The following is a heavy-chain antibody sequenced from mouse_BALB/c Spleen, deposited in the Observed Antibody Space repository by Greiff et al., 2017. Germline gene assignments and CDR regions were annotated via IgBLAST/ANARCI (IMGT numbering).Heavy chain of an antibody. D-gene: IGHD2-14*01. J-gene: IGHJ4*01. CDR1: GFAFSSYD. CDR3: ARQKVRRAMDY. V-gene: IGHV5-12-1*01. Sequence: EVQGVESGGGLVKPGGSLKLSCAASGFAFSSYDMSWVRQTPEKRLEWVAYISSGGGSTYYPDTVKGRFTISRDNAKNTLYLQMSSLKSEDTAMYYCARQKVRRAMDYWGQGTSVTVSS. CDR2: ISSGGGST.